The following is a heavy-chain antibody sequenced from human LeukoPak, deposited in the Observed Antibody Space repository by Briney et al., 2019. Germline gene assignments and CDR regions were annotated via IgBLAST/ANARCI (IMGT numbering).Heavy chain of an antibody. Sequence: PSETLSLTCTVSGGSISSYYWSWIRQPAGKGLEWIGRIYTSGSTNYNPSLKSRVTMSVDTSKNQFSLKLSSVTAADTAVYYCARAVRALGYCSSTSCYGDYYYMDVWGKGTTVTVSS. CDR3: ARAVRALGYCSSTSCYGDYYYMDV. V-gene: IGHV4-4*07. D-gene: IGHD2-2*01. CDR2: IYTSGST. CDR1: GGSISSYY. J-gene: IGHJ6*03.